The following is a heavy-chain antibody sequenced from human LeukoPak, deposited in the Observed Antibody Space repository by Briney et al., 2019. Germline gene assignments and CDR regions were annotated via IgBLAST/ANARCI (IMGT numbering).Heavy chain of an antibody. CDR3: ARDRKPGYSSSWYDWFDP. D-gene: IGHD6-13*01. Sequence: ASVKVSCKASGYTFTGYYMHWVRQAPGQGLEWMGGINPNSGGTNYAQKLQGRVTMTRDTSISTAYMELSRLRSDDTAVYYCARDRKPGYSSSWYDWFDPWGQGTLVTVSS. J-gene: IGHJ5*02. CDR1: GYTFTGYY. V-gene: IGHV1-2*02. CDR2: INPNSGGT.